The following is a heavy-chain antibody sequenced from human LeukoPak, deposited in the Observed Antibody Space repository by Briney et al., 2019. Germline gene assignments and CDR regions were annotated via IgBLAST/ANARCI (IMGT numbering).Heavy chain of an antibody. CDR3: AKDPNYDSSGYCDY. CDR2: ISGSGGST. CDR1: GFTVSSNY. D-gene: IGHD3-22*01. V-gene: IGHV3-23*01. Sequence: PGGSLRLSCAASGFTVSSNYMSWVRQAPGKGLEWVSAISGSGGSTYYADSAKGRFTSSRDNSKNTLYLQMNSLRAEDTAVYYCAKDPNYDSSGYCDYWGQGTLVTVSS. J-gene: IGHJ4*02.